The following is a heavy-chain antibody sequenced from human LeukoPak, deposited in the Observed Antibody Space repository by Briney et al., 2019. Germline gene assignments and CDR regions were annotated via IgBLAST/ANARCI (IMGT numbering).Heavy chain of an antibody. CDR2: ISGSGGST. V-gene: IGHV3-23*01. Sequence: GGSLRLSCAASGFTFSSYAMSWVRQAPGRGLEWVSAISGSGGSTYYADSVKGRFTISRDNSKNTLYLQMNSLRAEDTAVYYCAKGPDYGDYLSPFDYWGQGTLVTVSS. CDR3: AKGPDYGDYLSPFDY. D-gene: IGHD4-17*01. CDR1: GFTFSSYA. J-gene: IGHJ4*02.